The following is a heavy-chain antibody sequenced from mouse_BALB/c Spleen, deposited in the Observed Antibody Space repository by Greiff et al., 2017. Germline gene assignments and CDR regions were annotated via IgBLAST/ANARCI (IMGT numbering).Heavy chain of an antibody. D-gene: IGHD2-4*01. CDR2: ISSGGST. CDR1: GFTFSSYA. V-gene: IGHV5-6-5*01. Sequence: EVMLVESGGGLVKPGGSLKLSCAASGFTFSSYAMSWVRQTPEKRLEWVASISSGGSTYYPDSVKGRFTISRDNARNILYLQMSSLRSEDTAMYYCARRRITTGYAMDYWGQEPQSPSPQ. J-gene: IGHJ4*01. CDR3: ARRRITTGYAMDY.